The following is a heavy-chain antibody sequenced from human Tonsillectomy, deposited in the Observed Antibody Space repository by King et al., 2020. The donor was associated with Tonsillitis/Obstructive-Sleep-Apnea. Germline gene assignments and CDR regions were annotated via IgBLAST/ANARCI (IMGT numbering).Heavy chain of an antibody. Sequence: QLVQSGAEVKKPGSSVEVSCKASGGTFSSYAINWVRQAPGQGLEWMGRIIPILGIATYAQKFQGRVTITADKSTSTAYMELSSLRSEDTAVYYCARGVYSNFPRYYYMDVWGKGTTVTVSS. J-gene: IGHJ6*03. CDR3: ARGVYSNFPRYYYMDV. CDR2: IIPILGIA. CDR1: GGTFSSYA. V-gene: IGHV1-69*04. D-gene: IGHD4-11*01.